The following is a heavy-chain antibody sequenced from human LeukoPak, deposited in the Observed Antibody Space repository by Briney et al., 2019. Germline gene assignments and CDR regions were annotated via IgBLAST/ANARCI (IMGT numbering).Heavy chain of an antibody. Sequence: GRSLRLSCAASGFTFSSYGMHWVRQAPGKGLEWVAVISYDGSNKYYADSVKGRFTISRDNSKNTLYLQMNSLRAEDTAVYYCAKDLRADIVVVVAAHPGNYWGQGTLVTVSS. CDR3: AKDLRADIVVVVAAHPGNY. D-gene: IGHD2-15*01. CDR1: GFTFSSYG. CDR2: ISYDGSNK. J-gene: IGHJ4*02. V-gene: IGHV3-30*18.